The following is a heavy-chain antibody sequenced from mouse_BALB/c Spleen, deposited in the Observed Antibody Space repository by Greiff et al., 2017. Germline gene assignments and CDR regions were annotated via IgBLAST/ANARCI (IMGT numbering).Heavy chain of an antibody. D-gene: IGHD1-2*01. CDR2: ISSGGST. J-gene: IGHJ4*01. CDR1: GFAFSSYA. CDR3: ASSYYGHYAMDY. Sequence: EVQRVESGGGLVKPGGSLKLSCAASGFAFSSYAMSWVRQTPEKRLEWVASISSGGSTYYPDSVKGRFTISRDNARNILYLQMSSLRSEDTAMYYCASSYYGHYAMDYWGQGTSVTVSS. V-gene: IGHV5-6-5*01.